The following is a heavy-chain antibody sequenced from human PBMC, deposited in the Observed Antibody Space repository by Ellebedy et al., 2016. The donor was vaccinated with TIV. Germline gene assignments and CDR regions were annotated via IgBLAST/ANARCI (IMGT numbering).Heavy chain of an antibody. CDR2: IYHSGAT. CDR1: GVSISGGDW. V-gene: IGHV4-4*02. D-gene: IGHD6-13*01. CDR3: ARSHLGGQFLVPNWFDP. Sequence: SETLSLTCAVSGVSISGGDWWRWVRQSPGKGLEWIGEIYHSGATSYNQSLKSRVSVSVDNSKNQFSLNLTSVTAADTAVYYCARSHLGGQFLVPNWFDPWGQGTLVTVSS. J-gene: IGHJ5*02.